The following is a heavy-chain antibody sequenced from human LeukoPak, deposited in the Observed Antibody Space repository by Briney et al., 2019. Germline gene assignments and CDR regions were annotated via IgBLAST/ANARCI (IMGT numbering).Heavy chain of an antibody. J-gene: IGHJ4*02. Sequence: GKGLEWVANIKHDGSEKYYVDSVKGRFTISRDNAKNSLYLQMNSLRAEDTAIYYCASAPGLGYWGQGTLVTVSS. D-gene: IGHD3-16*01. V-gene: IGHV3-7*01. CDR2: IKHDGSEK. CDR3: ASAPGLGY.